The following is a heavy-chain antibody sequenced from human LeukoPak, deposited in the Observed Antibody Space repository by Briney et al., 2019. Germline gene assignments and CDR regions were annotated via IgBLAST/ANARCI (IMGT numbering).Heavy chain of an antibody. CDR3: ARDRTIAVAGMGYYYYMDV. Sequence: GGSLRLSCAASGFTFSSYWMSWVRQAPGKGLEWVANIKQDGSENYYVDSVNGRFTMSRDNAKNSLYLQMNSLRAEDTAVYYCARDRTIAVAGMGYYYYMDVWGKGTTVTVSS. CDR1: GFTFSSYW. CDR2: IKQDGSEN. J-gene: IGHJ6*03. V-gene: IGHV3-7*01. D-gene: IGHD6-19*01.